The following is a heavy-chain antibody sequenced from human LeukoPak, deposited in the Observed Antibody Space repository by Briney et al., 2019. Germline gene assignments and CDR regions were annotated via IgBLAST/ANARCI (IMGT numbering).Heavy chain of an antibody. CDR3: ARDRRGYYDSSGYFDY. V-gene: IGHV4-61*01. CDR1: GDSVSSDSYY. J-gene: IGHJ4*02. CDR2: IDYSGST. D-gene: IGHD3-22*01. Sequence: SETLSLTCTVSGDSVSSDSYYWSWIRQPPGNGLEWIAYIDYSGSTKYNPSLKSRVTITLDTSKNQFSLKLSSVTAADTAVYYCARDRRGYYDSSGYFDYWGQGTLVTVSS.